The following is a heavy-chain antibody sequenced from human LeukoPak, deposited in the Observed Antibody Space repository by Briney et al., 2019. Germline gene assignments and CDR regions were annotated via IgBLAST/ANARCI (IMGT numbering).Heavy chain of an antibody. CDR2: ISSSGSTI. Sequence: GGSLRLSCAASGFTFSSYEMNWVRQAPGKGLEWVSYISSSGSTIYYADSVKGRFTISRDNAKNSLYLQMNSLRAEDTAVYYCARAPGVTYFDYWGQGTLVTVSS. CDR1: GFTFSSYE. D-gene: IGHD2-21*02. V-gene: IGHV3-48*03. CDR3: ARAPGVTYFDY. J-gene: IGHJ4*02.